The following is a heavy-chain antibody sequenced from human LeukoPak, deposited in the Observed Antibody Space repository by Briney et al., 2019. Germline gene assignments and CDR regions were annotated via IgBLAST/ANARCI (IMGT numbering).Heavy chain of an antibody. D-gene: IGHD6-6*01. Sequence: PVASVKVSCKASGYTFTDYYVHWVRQAPGQGLEWMGWINPNSGGTNYAQKFQGRVTMTRDTSISTAYMDLSRLRSDDTAVYYCAKWRPSIAARQAFELNYFDYWGQGTLVTVSS. CDR3: AKWRPSIAARQAFELNYFDY. CDR1: GYTFTDYY. CDR2: INPNSGGT. J-gene: IGHJ4*02. V-gene: IGHV1-2*02.